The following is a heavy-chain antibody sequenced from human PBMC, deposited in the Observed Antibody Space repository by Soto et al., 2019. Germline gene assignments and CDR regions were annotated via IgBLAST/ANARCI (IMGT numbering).Heavy chain of an antibody. CDR3: AREVAAGASADY. Sequence: QVQLQESGPGLVKPSETLSLTCTVSGGSISSYYWSWIRQPPGKGLEWIGYIYYSGSTNYNPSLKSRVTISVDTSKNQFSLKLSSVTAADTAVYYCAREVAAGASADYWGQGTLVIVSS. CDR2: IYYSGST. J-gene: IGHJ4*02. D-gene: IGHD6-13*01. V-gene: IGHV4-59*01. CDR1: GGSISSYY.